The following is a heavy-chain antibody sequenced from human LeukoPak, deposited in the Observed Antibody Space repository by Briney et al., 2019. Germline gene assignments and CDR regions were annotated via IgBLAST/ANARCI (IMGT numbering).Heavy chain of an antibody. Sequence: GGSLRLSCAASGFTFSSYAMSWVRQAPGKGLEWVSAISGSGGSTYYANSVKGRFTISRDNSKNTLYLQMNSLRAEDTAVYYCAKLGMVRGFTTPYWGQGTLVTVSS. CDR2: ISGSGGST. CDR1: GFTFSSYA. D-gene: IGHD3-10*01. V-gene: IGHV3-23*01. CDR3: AKLGMVRGFTTPY. J-gene: IGHJ4*02.